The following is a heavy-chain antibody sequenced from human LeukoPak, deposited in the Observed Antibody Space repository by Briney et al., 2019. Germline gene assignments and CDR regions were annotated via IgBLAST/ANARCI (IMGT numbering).Heavy chain of an antibody. Sequence: TGGSLRLSCAASGFTFSSSGMSWVRQAPGKGLEWVSTITGSGGSTYYADSVKGRFTISRDNSKNTLYLQMNSLRAEDTAVYYCARGVTAIYFDYWGQGTLVTVSS. CDR3: ARGVTAIYFDY. CDR1: GFTFSSSG. CDR2: ITGSGGST. D-gene: IGHD2-21*02. V-gene: IGHV3-23*01. J-gene: IGHJ4*02.